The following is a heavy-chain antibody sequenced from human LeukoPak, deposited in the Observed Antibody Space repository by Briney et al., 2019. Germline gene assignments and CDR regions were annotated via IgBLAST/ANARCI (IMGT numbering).Heavy chain of an antibody. CDR2: INPNSGGT. D-gene: IGHD5-18*01. CDR1: GYTFTGYY. CDR3: ARGPLGYSYGPDDY. V-gene: IGHV1-2*02. J-gene: IGHJ4*02. Sequence: ASVKVSCKASGYTFTGYYMHWVRQAPGQGLEWMGWINPNSGGTNYAQKFQGRVTMTRNTSISTAYMELSSLRSEDTAVYYCARGPLGYSYGPDDYWGQGTLVTVSS.